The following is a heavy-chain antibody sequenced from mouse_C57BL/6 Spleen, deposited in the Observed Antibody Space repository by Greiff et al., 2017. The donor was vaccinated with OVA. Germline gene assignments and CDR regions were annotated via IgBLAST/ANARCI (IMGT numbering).Heavy chain of an antibody. CDR1: GYTFTDYN. CDR3: ARDSSRGFDY. D-gene: IGHD2-12*01. CDR2: INPNNGGT. J-gene: IGHJ2*01. V-gene: IGHV1-18*01. Sequence: VQLKESGPELVKPGASVKIPCKASGYTFTDYNMDWVKQSHGKSLEWIGDINPNNGGTIYNQKFKGKATLTVDKSSSTAYMELHSLTSEDTAVYYCARDSSRGFDYWGQGTTLTVSS.